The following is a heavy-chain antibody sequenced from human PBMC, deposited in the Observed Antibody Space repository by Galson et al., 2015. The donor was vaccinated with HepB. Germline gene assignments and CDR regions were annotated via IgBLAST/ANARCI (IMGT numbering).Heavy chain of an antibody. CDR2: INNNGGDT. CDR1: GFTFNKYA. Sequence: SLRLSCAASGFTFNKYAIHWVRQAPGKGLQYISGINNNGGDTYYADSVKGRFTISRDDSKNTLYLQMSSLRTEDTAIYYCVKDRGAIRRDFEYWGHGTLVTVSS. D-gene: IGHD4/OR15-4a*01. CDR3: VKDRGAIRRDFEY. V-gene: IGHV3-64D*06. J-gene: IGHJ4*01.